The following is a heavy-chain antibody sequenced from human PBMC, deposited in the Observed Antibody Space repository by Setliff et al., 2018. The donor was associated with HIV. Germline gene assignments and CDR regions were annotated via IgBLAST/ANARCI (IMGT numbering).Heavy chain of an antibody. CDR1: GDSINTPSW. Sequence: PSETLSLTCTVSGDSINTPSWWSWIRQPAGKGLEWIGRVTNTGDTSYNPSLKSRVTISMDTSKNLFSLKLTSVTAADTAVYFCAKGSGPPWFDPWGQGTQVTVSS. CDR2: VTNTGDT. J-gene: IGHJ5*02. D-gene: IGHD3-3*01. V-gene: IGHV4-4*07. CDR3: AKGSGPPWFDP.